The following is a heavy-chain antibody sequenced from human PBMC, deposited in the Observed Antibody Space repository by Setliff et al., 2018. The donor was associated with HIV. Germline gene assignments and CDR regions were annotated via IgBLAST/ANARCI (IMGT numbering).Heavy chain of an antibody. D-gene: IGHD2-2*01. J-gene: IGHJ4*02. Sequence: MSGGSINNYYWGWIRQPPGKTLEWIGYISYTGSTKYNPSLQSRVTFSLHTSENKFSLNLNSVTAADTAVYYCARLTDSTSWFARFDYWGQGVLVTVSS. CDR1: GGSINNYY. CDR2: ISYTGST. CDR3: ARLTDSTSWFARFDY. V-gene: IGHV4-59*01.